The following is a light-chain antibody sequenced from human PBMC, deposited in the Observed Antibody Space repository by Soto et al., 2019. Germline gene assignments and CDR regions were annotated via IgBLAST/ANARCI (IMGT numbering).Light chain of an antibody. CDR2: DAS. J-gene: IGKJ3*01. CDR3: QQRSNWPPFT. V-gene: IGKV3-11*01. Sequence: EIVLTQSPATLSLSPGERATLSCRDSQSVSSYLAWYQQKPGQAPRLLIYDASNRATGTPARFSGSGSGTDFTLTISSLEPEDFAVYYCQQRSNWPPFTFGPGTKVDIK. CDR1: QSVSSY.